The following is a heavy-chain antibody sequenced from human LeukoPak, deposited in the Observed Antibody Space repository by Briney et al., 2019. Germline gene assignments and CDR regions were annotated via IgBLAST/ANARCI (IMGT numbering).Heavy chain of an antibody. D-gene: IGHD1-26*01. CDR3: AKDIETGYSGSFDAFDI. CDR1: GFTFDDYA. Sequence: PGRSLRLSCAASGFTFDDYAMHWVRQAPGKGLEWVSGISWNSGSIGYADSVKGRFTISRDNAKNSLYLQMNSLRAEDTALYYCAKDIETGYSGSFDAFDIWGQGTMVTVSS. CDR2: ISWNSGSI. V-gene: IGHV3-9*01. J-gene: IGHJ3*02.